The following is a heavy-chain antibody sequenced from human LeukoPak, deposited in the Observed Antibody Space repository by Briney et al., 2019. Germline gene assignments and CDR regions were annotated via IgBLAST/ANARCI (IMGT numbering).Heavy chain of an antibody. CDR1: GFIFNNAW. Sequence: GGSLRLSCATSGFIFNNAWMSWVRQAPGKGLEWVAFVRYDGTNKYYADSVKGRFTISRDNSKNTLYLQMNSLRAEDTAVYYCARERYSSSSFDYWGQGTLVTVSS. J-gene: IGHJ4*02. CDR2: VRYDGTNK. D-gene: IGHD6-6*01. CDR3: ARERYSSSSFDY. V-gene: IGHV3-30*02.